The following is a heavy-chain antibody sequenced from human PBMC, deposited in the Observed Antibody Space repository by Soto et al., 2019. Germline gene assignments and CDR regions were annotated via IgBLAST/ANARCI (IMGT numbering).Heavy chain of an antibody. CDR3: ARDDVTIFGVVTKYYYYGMDV. Sequence: EVQLVESGGGLVQPGGSLRLSCAASGFTFSSYWMSWVRQAPGKGLEWVANIKQDGSEKYYVDSVKGRFTISRDNAKNSLYLQMKSLRAEDTAVYYCARDDVTIFGVVTKYYYYGMDVWGQGTTVTVSS. V-gene: IGHV3-7*04. J-gene: IGHJ6*02. CDR1: GFTFSSYW. D-gene: IGHD3-3*01. CDR2: IKQDGSEK.